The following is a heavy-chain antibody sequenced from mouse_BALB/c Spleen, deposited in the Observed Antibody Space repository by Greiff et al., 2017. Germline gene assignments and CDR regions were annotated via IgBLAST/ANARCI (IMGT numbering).Heavy chain of an antibody. J-gene: IGHJ3*01. CDR2: INPGSGGT. Sequence: VQLQQSGAELVRPGTSVKVSCKASGYAFTNYLIEWVKQRPGQGLEWIGVINPGSGGTNYNEKFKGKATLTADKSSSTAYMQLSSLTSDDSAVYFCARENDYGPFAYWGQGTLVTVSA. V-gene: IGHV1-54*01. CDR1: GYAFTNYL. D-gene: IGHD2-4*01. CDR3: ARENDYGPFAY.